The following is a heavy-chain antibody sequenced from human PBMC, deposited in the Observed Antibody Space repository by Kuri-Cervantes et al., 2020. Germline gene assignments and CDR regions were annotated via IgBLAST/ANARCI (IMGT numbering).Heavy chain of an antibody. CDR3: ARGPSQAAADWYFDL. V-gene: IGHV3-21*01. D-gene: IGHD6-13*01. Sequence: GGSLRLSCAASGFTFSSHWMHWVRQAPGKGLEWVSSISSSSSYIYYADSVKGRFTISRDNAKNSLYLQMNSLRAEDTALYYCARGPSQAAADWYFDLWGRGTLVTVSS. CDR2: ISSSSSYI. CDR1: GFTFSSHW. J-gene: IGHJ2*01.